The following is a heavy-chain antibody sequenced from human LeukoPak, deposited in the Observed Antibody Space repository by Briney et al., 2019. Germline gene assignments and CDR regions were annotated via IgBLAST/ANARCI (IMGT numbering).Heavy chain of an antibody. CDR3: AAGGVYDLFDY. V-gene: IGHV1-24*01. CDR2: FDPGDGET. J-gene: IGHJ4*02. Sequence: ASVKVSCKVSAYTLSDLSMHWVRQAPGKGLEWMGGFDPGDGETIYTQKFQGRVTMTEDTSTDTAYMELSSLRSEDTAVYYCAAGGVYDLFDYWGQGTLVTVSS. D-gene: IGHD5/OR15-5a*01. CDR1: AYTLSDLS.